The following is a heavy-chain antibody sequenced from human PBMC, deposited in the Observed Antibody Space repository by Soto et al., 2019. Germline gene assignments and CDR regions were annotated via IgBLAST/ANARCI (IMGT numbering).Heavy chain of an antibody. CDR1: AVTFSSYA. D-gene: IGHD1-26*01. V-gene: IGHV3-23*01. CDR2: ISGSGGST. Sequence: GGSLRLPCAASAVTFSSYAMSWVRQAPGKGLEWVSAISGSGGSTYYADSVKGRFTISRDNSKNTLYLQMNSLRAEDTAVYYCAKMIVGATFYYYGMDVWGQGTTVTVSS. CDR3: AKMIVGATFYYYGMDV. J-gene: IGHJ6*02.